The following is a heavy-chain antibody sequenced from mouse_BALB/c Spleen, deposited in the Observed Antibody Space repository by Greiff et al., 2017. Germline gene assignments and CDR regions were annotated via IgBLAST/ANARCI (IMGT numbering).Heavy chain of an antibody. J-gene: IGHJ4*01. D-gene: IGHD4-1*02. CDR3: NANWDPYAMDY. Sequence: EVQLQQSGAELVRSGASVKLSCTASGFNIKDYYMHWVKQRPEQGLEWIGWIDPENGDTEYAPKFQGKATMTADASSNTAYLQLSSLTSEDTAVYYCNANWDPYAMDYWGQGTSVTVSS. CDR1: GFNIKDYY. CDR2: IDPENGDT. V-gene: IGHV14-4*02.